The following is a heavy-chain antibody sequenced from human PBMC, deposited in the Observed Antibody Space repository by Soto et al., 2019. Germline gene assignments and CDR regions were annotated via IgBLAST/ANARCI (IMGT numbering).Heavy chain of an antibody. CDR2: IYYSGST. D-gene: IGHD1-26*01. CDR3: ARGVVGATTPDY. V-gene: IGHV4-59*01. J-gene: IGHJ4*02. Sequence: SETLSLTCTVSGGSIISDYWSWIRQPPGKGLEWIGYIYYSGSTNYNPSLKSRVTISVDTSKNQFSLKLSSVTAADTAVYYCARGVVGATTPDYWGQGTLVTVS. CDR1: GGSIISDY.